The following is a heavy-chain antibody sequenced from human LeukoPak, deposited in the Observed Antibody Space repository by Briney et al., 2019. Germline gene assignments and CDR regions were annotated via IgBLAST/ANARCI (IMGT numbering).Heavy chain of an antibody. CDR3: AREVIAAHNWFDP. J-gene: IGHJ5*02. CDR1: GGSISSYY. V-gene: IGHV4-59*12. CDR2: INYSGST. D-gene: IGHD6-6*01. Sequence: SSETLSLTCTVSGGSISSYYWSWIRQPPGKGLEWIGYINYSGSTNFNPSLKSRVTISVDTSKNQFSLKLSSVTAADTAVYYCAREVIAAHNWFDPWGQGILVTVSS.